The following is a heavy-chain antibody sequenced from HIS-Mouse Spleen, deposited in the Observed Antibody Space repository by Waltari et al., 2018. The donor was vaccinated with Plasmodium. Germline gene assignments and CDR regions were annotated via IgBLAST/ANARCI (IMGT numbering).Heavy chain of an antibody. CDR2: ISYDGSNK. Sequence: QVQLVESGGGVVQPGRSLRLSCAASGFTFSSYGMHWVRQAPGKGLGGVAVISYDGSNKYYADSVKCRFTISRDNSKNTLYLQMNSLRAEDTAVYYCAKDRRSSSWYVDYWGQGTLVTVSS. CDR1: GFTFSSYG. CDR3: AKDRRSSSWYVDY. V-gene: IGHV3-30*18. J-gene: IGHJ4*02. D-gene: IGHD6-13*01.